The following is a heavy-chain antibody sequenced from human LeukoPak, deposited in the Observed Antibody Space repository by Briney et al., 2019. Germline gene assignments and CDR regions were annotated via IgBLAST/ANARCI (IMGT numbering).Heavy chain of an antibody. CDR1: GFTFSSYS. CDR2: ISSSSSTI. CDR3: ARGYSNFYDAFDS. J-gene: IGHJ3*02. D-gene: IGHD4-11*01. Sequence: PGGSLRLSCAASGFTFSSYSMNWVRQAPGKGLEWVSYISSSSSTIYYADSVKGRFTISRDNAKNSLYLQMNSLRAEDTAVYYCARGYSNFYDAFDSWGQGTMGTVSS. V-gene: IGHV3-48*01.